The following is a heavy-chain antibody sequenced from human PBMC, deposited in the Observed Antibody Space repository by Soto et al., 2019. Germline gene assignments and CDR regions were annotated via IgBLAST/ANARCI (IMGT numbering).Heavy chain of an antibody. CDR3: AHFNGYEEFEY. D-gene: IGHD5-12*01. V-gene: IGHV2-5*01. CDR2: IYWNDDK. CDR1: GFSLVTSGVG. Sequence: SDPTLVNPTQTLTLTCTFSGFSLVTSGVGVGCIRQPPVKALEWLAVIYWNDDKRYSPSLKSRLTITKGTSDNQVVLTMTNVDPVDTGSYDCAHFNGYEEFEYWGQGTLVTVSS. J-gene: IGHJ4*02.